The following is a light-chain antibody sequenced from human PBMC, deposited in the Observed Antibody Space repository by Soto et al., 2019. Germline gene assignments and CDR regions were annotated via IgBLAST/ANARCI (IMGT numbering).Light chain of an antibody. Sequence: DIQMTQSPSTLSASVGYRATITCRASQSISSWLACYQQKPGKAPKLLIYDASSLESGAPSRLSGSGSGTELTLTISSLQPDDFATYYYQQYNTYTFGQGTRVEIK. CDR2: DAS. J-gene: IGKJ5*01. CDR1: QSISSW. V-gene: IGKV1-5*01. CDR3: QQYNTYT.